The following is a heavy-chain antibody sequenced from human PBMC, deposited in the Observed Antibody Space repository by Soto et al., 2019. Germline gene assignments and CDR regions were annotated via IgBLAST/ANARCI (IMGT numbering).Heavy chain of an antibody. V-gene: IGHV4-31*03. CDR2: IYYSGST. J-gene: IGHJ6*02. Sequence: QVQLQESGPGLVKPSQTLSLTCTVSGGSISSGGYYWSWIRQHPGKGLEWIGYIYYSGSTYYNPSLKSRVTISVDTSKNQFSLKLRSVTAADTAVYYCARGPGGNLLWFGESNYYGMDVWGQGTTVTVSS. CDR3: ARGPGGNLLWFGESNYYGMDV. CDR1: GGSISSGGYY. D-gene: IGHD3-10*01.